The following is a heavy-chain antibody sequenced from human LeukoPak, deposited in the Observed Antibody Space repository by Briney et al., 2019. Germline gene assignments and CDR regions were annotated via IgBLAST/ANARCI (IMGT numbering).Heavy chain of an antibody. Sequence: PGGSLRLSCAASGFTFSNYAMHWVRQAPGKGLEWVTFIRYDGSNKYCAESVKGRFTISRDNAKNSLYLQMNSLRAEDTAVYYCARVTRFLEWLTVDYWGQGTLVTVSS. CDR3: ARVTRFLEWLTVDY. CDR2: IRYDGSNK. CDR1: GFTFSNYA. D-gene: IGHD3-3*01. V-gene: IGHV3-30*02. J-gene: IGHJ4*02.